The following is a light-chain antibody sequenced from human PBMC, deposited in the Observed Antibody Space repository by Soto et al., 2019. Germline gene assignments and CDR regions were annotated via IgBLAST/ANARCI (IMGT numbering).Light chain of an antibody. CDR1: QAINNY. Sequence: DIQMTQSPSSLSASVGDRVTITCRASQAINNYVAWFQQKPGKAPKSLIYAASRLRSGVPSKFSGSGSGTDFTLTISNLQPDDFATYYCQQYNTYPVTVGQGTRLEI. CDR3: QQYNTYPVT. J-gene: IGKJ5*01. V-gene: IGKV1-16*02. CDR2: AAS.